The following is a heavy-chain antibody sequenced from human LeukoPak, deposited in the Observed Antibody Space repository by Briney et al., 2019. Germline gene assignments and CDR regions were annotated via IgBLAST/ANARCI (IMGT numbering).Heavy chain of an antibody. J-gene: IGHJ6*04. CDR1: GFTFSNYW. CDR3: ARAVLMVYAPLDV. Sequence: GGSLRLSCAASGFTFSNYWMHWVRQAPGKRLEYFSRINSDGSSTNYADSVKGRFTISRDNAKNTLYLHMNSLRAEDTAVYYCARAVLMVYAPLDVWGKGTTVTVSS. CDR2: INSDGSST. D-gene: IGHD2-8*01. V-gene: IGHV3-74*01.